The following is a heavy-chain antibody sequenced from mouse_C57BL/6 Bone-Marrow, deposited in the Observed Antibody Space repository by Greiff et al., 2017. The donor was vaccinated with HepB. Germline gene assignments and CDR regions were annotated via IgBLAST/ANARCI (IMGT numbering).Heavy chain of an antibody. V-gene: IGHV1-64*01. CDR1: GYTFTSYW. CDR2: IHPNSGST. J-gene: IGHJ4*01. D-gene: IGHD1-1*01. Sequence: QVQLQQPGAELVKPGASVKLSCKASGYTFTSYWMHWVKQRPGQGLEWIGMIHPNSGSTNYNEKFKSKATLTVDKSSSTADMQLSSLTSEDSAVYYCARGFDDYGSGFYAMDDWGQGTSVTVSS. CDR3: ARGFDDYGSGFYAMDD.